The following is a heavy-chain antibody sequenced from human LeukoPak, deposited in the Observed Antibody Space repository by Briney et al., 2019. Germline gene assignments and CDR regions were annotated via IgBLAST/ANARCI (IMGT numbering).Heavy chain of an antibody. CDR1: GFTVSSNY. V-gene: IGHV3-53*01. Sequence: GGSLRLSCAASGFTVSSNYMSWVRQAPGKGLEWVSVIYSGGSTYYADSVKGRFTISRDYSKNTLYLQMNSLRVEDTAVYYCAKPMCSSTSCYRYFDYWGQGSPVTVSS. D-gene: IGHD2-2*01. CDR3: AKPMCSSTSCYRYFDY. J-gene: IGHJ4*02. CDR2: IYSGGST.